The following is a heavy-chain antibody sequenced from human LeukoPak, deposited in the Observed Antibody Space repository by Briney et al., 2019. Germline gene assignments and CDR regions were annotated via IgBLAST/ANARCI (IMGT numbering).Heavy chain of an antibody. J-gene: IGHJ4*02. Sequence: GSLRLSCAASGFTFSSYGMHWVRQAPGKGLEWVAVISYDGSNKYYADSVKGRFTISRDNSKNTLYLQMNSLRAEDTAVYYCAKEKGIVGATRGFDYWGQGTLVTVSS. CDR3: AKEKGIVGATRGFDY. CDR2: ISYDGSNK. D-gene: IGHD1-26*01. CDR1: GFTFSSYG. V-gene: IGHV3-30*18.